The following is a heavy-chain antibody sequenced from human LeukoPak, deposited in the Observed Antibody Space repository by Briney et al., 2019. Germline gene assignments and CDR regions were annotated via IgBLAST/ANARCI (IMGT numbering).Heavy chain of an antibody. V-gene: IGHV4-38-2*02. CDR1: GYSISSGYY. D-gene: IGHD4-11*01. CDR2: IYHSGST. J-gene: IGHJ4*02. CDR3: ATLTYSNRPPLDN. Sequence: SETLSLTCTVSGYSISSGYYWGWIRQPPGKGLEWIGSIYHSGSTYYNPSLKSRVTISVDTSKNQFSLKLSSVTAADTAVYYCATLTYSNRPPLDNWGQGTLVTVSS.